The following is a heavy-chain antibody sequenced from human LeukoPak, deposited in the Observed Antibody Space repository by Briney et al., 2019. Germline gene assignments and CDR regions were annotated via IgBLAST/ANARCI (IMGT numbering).Heavy chain of an antibody. CDR1: GFIFNKHA. J-gene: IGHJ4*02. D-gene: IGHD4/OR15-4a*01. Sequence: GRSLRLSCAASGFIFNKHAMSWVRQAPGKGLGWVSGLSGSGGSTDYADSVKGRFTVSRDNSKNTLFLQMNSLRAEDTAIYYCAKERDYGPADYWGQGTLVTVSS. V-gene: IGHV3-23*01. CDR2: LSGSGGST. CDR3: AKERDYGPADY.